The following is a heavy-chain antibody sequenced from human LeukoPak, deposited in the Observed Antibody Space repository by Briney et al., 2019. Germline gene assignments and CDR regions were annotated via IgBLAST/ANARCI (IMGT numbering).Heavy chain of an antibody. Sequence: GGSLRLSCAASGFTFSNYWMSWVRQAPGKGLEWVAHIKQDGSEKNYVDSVKGRFTISRDNAKNSLFLQMDGLRVEDTAVYYCATDVKEQLIMYGMDVWGQGTTVTVS. D-gene: IGHD2-8*01. CDR1: GFTFSNYW. CDR2: IKQDGSEK. CDR3: ATDVKEQLIMYGMDV. V-gene: IGHV3-7*01. J-gene: IGHJ6*02.